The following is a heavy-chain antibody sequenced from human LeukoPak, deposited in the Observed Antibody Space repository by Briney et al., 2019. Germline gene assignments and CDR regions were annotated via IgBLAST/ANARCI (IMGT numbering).Heavy chain of an antibody. Sequence: GGSLRLSCAASGFTFSSYGMHWVRQAPGKGLEWVAVISYDGSNKYYADSVKGRFTISRDNSKNTLYLQMNSLRAEDTAVYYCARAPRGRWLQYLDYWGQGTLVTVSS. J-gene: IGHJ4*02. CDR3: ARAPRGRWLQYLDY. V-gene: IGHV3-30*03. CDR1: GFTFSSYG. CDR2: ISYDGSNK. D-gene: IGHD5-24*01.